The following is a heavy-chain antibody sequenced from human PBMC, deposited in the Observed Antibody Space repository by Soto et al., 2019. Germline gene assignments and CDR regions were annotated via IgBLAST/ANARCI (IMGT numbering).Heavy chain of an antibody. Sequence: SDALSLTCADYGGSFRGLSWSWIRQPPGKGLEWIGEINHSGSTNYNPSLKSRVTISVDTSKNQFSLKLSSVTAADTAVYYCARHGVHSSGWAGPWGQG. CDR1: GGSFRGLS. J-gene: IGHJ5*02. CDR3: ARHGVHSSGWAGP. CDR2: INHSGST. D-gene: IGHD6-19*01. V-gene: IGHV4-34*01.